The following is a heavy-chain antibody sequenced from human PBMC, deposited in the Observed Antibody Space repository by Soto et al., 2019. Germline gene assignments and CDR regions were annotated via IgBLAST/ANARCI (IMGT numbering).Heavy chain of an antibody. V-gene: IGHV3-30*18. J-gene: IGHJ4*02. CDR1: GFTFSTYG. CDR2: ISYDGNNK. Sequence: GGSLRLSCAASGFTFSTYGMHWVRQAPGKGLEWVAVISYDGNNKYYAESVKGRFTISRDNSKNTLYQQMSSLRAEDTAVYYCAKSVYNWNDGFFDYWGQGTLVTVSS. D-gene: IGHD1-1*01. CDR3: AKSVYNWNDGFFDY.